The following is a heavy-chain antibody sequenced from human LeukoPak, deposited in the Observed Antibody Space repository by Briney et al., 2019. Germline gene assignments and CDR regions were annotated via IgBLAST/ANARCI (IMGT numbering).Heavy chain of an antibody. Sequence: ASVKVSCKASGYTFTSYFMHWVRQAPGQGLEWMGVINPAGGSTAYAQKSQGRVTMTRDTSTSTIYMELSSLRSEDTAVYYCARFAEDAFDIWGQGTMVTVSS. CDR2: INPAGGST. CDR1: GYTFTSYF. D-gene: IGHD1-14*01. V-gene: IGHV1-46*01. CDR3: ARFAEDAFDI. J-gene: IGHJ3*02.